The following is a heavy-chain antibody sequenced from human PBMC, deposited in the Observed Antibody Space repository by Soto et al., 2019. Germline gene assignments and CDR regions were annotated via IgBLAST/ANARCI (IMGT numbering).Heavy chain of an antibody. D-gene: IGHD2-8*01. J-gene: IGHJ6*02. V-gene: IGHV1-18*01. CDR1: GYTFTSYG. Sequence: QVQLVQSGAEVKKPGASVKVSCKASGYTFTSYGISWVRQAPGQGLEWMGWISAYNGNTNYAQKLQGRVTMTTDTSTSTAYMELRSLRSDDTAVYYCAIDIVIMVYANPGIVGNYYGMDVWGQGTTVTVSS. CDR3: AIDIVIMVYANPGIVGNYYGMDV. CDR2: ISAYNGNT.